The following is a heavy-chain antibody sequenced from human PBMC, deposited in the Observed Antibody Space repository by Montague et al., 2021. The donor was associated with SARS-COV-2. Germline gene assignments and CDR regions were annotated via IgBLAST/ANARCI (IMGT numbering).Heavy chain of an antibody. D-gene: IGHD1-26*01. CDR3: ARLRRGTYYVSFDP. V-gene: IGHV4-59*12. CDR1: GGSITNYY. J-gene: IGHJ5*02. Sequence: SETLSLTCTVSGGSITNYYWTWIRQLPGRGLEWIGYIYYSATTNYNPSLKSRVTMSIDTSKNQFSLSLSSVTAADSAVYYCARLRRGTYYVSFDPWGQGTLVSVSP. CDR2: IYYSATT.